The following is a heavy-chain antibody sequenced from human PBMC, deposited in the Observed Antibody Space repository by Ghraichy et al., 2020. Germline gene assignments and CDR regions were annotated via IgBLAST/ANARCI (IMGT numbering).Heavy chain of an antibody. Sequence: SETLSLTCTVSGGPITSYYWSWIRQPPGKGLEWIGYVYFSGITSYNPSLESRVTMSVDTSANKFSLKLISVTASDTAIYYCARLSAYYFDTSGYSFDYWGQGTLLTVSS. CDR2: VYFSGIT. V-gene: IGHV4-59*08. CDR1: GGPITSYY. D-gene: IGHD3-22*01. J-gene: IGHJ4*02. CDR3: ARLSAYYFDTSGYSFDY.